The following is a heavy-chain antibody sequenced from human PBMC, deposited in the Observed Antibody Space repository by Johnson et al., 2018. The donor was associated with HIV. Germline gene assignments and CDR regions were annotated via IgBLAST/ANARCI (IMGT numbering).Heavy chain of an antibody. Sequence: QVQLVESGGGVVQPGRSLRLSCAASGFTFSSYAMHWVRQAPGKGLEWVAVISYDGSNKYYADSVKGRFTISRENSKNTLYLQMNSLRAEDAAVYYCAKDREPERDDGFDIWGQVTMVTVSS. J-gene: IGHJ3*02. CDR3: AKDREPERDDGFDI. V-gene: IGHV3-30-3*01. D-gene: IGHD1-26*01. CDR1: GFTFSSYA. CDR2: ISYDGSNK.